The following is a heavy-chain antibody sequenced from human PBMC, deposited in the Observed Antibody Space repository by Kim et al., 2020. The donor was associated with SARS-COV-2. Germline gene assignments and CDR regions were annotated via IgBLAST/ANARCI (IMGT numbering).Heavy chain of an antibody. V-gene: IGHV3-48*02. CDR2: ITKSSTTI. D-gene: IGHD3-16*01. Sequence: GGSLRLSCATSGFTFSAYDMNWVRQAPGKGLEWLSFITKSSTTIYYADSVEGRFTISRDNAKNSLFLQMNSLRDEETALYYCVRDRMGGAVDMWGQGTMV. CDR1: GFTFSAYD. CDR3: VRDRMGGAVDM. J-gene: IGHJ3*02.